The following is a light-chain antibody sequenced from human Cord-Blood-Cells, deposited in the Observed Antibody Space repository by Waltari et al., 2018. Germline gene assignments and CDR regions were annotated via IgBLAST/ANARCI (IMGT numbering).Light chain of an antibody. CDR2: GAS. CDR3: QQYKNWPLT. V-gene: IGKV3-15*01. J-gene: IGKJ4*01. Sequence: EVVMTQPPLTLSVSPGEGATLSCRASQSVSSNLTWYQQKPGQDPRRLILGASTRSTGSPARFSGSGSGTEFTLTISSLQSEDFAFYYCQQYKNWPLTFGGGTKVEIK. CDR1: QSVSSN.